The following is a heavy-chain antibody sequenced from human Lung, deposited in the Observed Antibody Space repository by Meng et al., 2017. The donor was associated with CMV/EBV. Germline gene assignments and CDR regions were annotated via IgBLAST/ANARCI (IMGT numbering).Heavy chain of an antibody. CDR1: GFTFTTFW. Sequence: SCAASGFTFTTFWMTWVRQAPGKGLEWVANIKEDGSGQWYVDSVKGGFTISRDNAKQSVYLQKDSLRAEDTDVYYCVRYANSHYGMEVWGQGTTVTVSS. J-gene: IGHJ6*02. V-gene: IGHV3-7*01. CDR3: VRYANSHYGMEV. CDR2: IKEDGSGQ. D-gene: IGHD2-21*01.